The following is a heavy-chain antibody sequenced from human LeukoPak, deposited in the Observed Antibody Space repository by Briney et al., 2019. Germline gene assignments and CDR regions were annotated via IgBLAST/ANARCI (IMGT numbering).Heavy chain of an antibody. CDR1: GFTFSIYG. V-gene: IGHV3-33*01. J-gene: IGHJ4*02. Sequence: GGSLRLSCAASGFTFSIYGMHWVRQAPGKGLEWVAVIWYDGTNKYCADSVKGRFTISRDNSKNTQYLQMNSLRAEDTALYYCAREYITGGYSYGLDYWGQGTLVTVSS. D-gene: IGHD5-18*01. CDR2: IWYDGTNK. CDR3: AREYITGGYSYGLDY.